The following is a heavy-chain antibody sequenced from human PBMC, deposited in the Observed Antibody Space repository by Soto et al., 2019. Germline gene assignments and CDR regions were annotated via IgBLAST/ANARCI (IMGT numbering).Heavy chain of an antibody. Sequence: QITLKESGPTLVKPTQTLTLTCTFSGFSLTTSGVGVGWIRQPPGKALEWLALIYWDDIERYSPSLKSRLTSTKDTSKNQVVLTMTNMDPVDTATYYCAHRERLSSGWRPFDYWGQGTLVTVSS. CDR1: GFSLTTSGVG. V-gene: IGHV2-5*02. CDR2: IYWDDIE. D-gene: IGHD6-19*01. J-gene: IGHJ4*02. CDR3: AHRERLSSGWRPFDY.